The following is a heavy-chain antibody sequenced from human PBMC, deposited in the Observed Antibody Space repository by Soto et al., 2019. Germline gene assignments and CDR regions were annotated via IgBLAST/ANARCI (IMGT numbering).Heavy chain of an antibody. Sequence: ASVKVSCKASGGTFSSYAISWVRQAPGQGLEWMGGIIPIFGTANYAQKFQGGVTITGDESTSTAYMELSSLRSEDTAVYYCAGEGETMGWGEPRTAMVPFDYWGQGTLVTVSS. D-gene: IGHD5-18*01. CDR2: IIPIFGTA. J-gene: IGHJ4*02. V-gene: IGHV1-69*13. CDR1: GGTFSSYA. CDR3: AGEGETMGWGEPRTAMVPFDY.